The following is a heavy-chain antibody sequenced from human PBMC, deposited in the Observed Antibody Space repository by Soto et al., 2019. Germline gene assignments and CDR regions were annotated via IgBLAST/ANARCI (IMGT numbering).Heavy chain of an antibody. CDR3: ARDLTIVPATHPRLENYGMDV. V-gene: IGHV1-18*01. CDR1: GYSFTSYG. CDR2: ISPYNGHT. D-gene: IGHD2-2*01. J-gene: IGHJ6*02. Sequence: QVQLVQSAGEVKKTGASVKVSCKASGYSFTSYGISWVRRAPGQGLEWMGWISPYNGHTQFVERFQGRVTMTTGTSTKTAYMELRNLRSDDTAHYYCARDLTIVPATHPRLENYGMDVWGQGTTVIVSS.